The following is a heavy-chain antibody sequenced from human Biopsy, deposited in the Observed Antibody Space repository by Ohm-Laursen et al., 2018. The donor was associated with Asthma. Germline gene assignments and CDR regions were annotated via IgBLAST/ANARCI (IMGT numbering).Heavy chain of an antibody. Sequence: SETLSLTWTVSGGSISTGSYYWSWIRQPPGKGLEWLGYIYYTGSDNYNPSLKSRVTISVDTSKNQFSLRLNSGTAADTAVYYCARGPNYHGSGRAPIGMDVWGQGTTVTVSS. CDR1: GGSISTGSYY. J-gene: IGHJ6*02. V-gene: IGHV4-61*01. CDR2: IYYTGSD. D-gene: IGHD3-10*01. CDR3: ARGPNYHGSGRAPIGMDV.